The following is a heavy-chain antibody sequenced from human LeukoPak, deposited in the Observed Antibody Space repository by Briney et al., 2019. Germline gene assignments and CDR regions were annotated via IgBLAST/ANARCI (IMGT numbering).Heavy chain of an antibody. J-gene: IGHJ6*02. CDR1: GFTSIAYA. V-gene: IGHV3-23*01. D-gene: IGHD3-16*01. CDR2: ISGGGVTT. CDR3: ARNQQLGGHSYYYYGMDV. Sequence: GGSLRLSCVGSGFTSIAYALTWARQAPGKGLEWVSGISGGGVTTYYADSVKGRFSISRDNSKNTLYLQMNSLRADDTAIYYCARNQQLGGHSYYYYGMDVWGQGTTVTVSS.